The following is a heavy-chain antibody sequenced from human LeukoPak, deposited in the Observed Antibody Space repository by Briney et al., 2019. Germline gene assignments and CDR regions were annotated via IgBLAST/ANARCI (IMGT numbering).Heavy chain of an antibody. CDR2: IWYDGSNK. CDR3: ARTYSGYEYYFDY. J-gene: IGHJ4*02. V-gene: IGHV3-33*01. Sequence: PGGSLRLSCAASGFTFSSYGMHWVHQAPGKGLEWVAVIWYDGSNKYYADSVKGRFTISRDNSKNTLYLQMNSLRAEDTAVYYCARTYSGYEYYFDYWGQGTLVTVSS. CDR1: GFTFSSYG. D-gene: IGHD5-12*01.